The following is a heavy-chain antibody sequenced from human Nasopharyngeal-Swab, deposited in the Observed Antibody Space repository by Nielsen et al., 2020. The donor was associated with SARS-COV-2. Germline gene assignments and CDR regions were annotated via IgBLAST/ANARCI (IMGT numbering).Heavy chain of an antibody. D-gene: IGHD6-19*01. J-gene: IGHJ5*02. CDR3: ASFIAVAGTGWFDP. Sequence: GESLKISCNGSGYSFTSYWIGWVRQMPGKGLEWMGIIYPGDSDTRYSPSFQGRVTISADKSISTAYLQWSSLKASDTAMYYCASFIAVAGTGWFDPWGQGTLVTVSS. CDR1: GYSFTSYW. CDR2: IYPGDSDT. V-gene: IGHV5-51*01.